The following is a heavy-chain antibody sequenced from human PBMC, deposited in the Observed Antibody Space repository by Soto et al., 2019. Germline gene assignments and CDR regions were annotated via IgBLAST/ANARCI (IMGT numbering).Heavy chain of an antibody. J-gene: IGHJ6*02. CDR2: IIPIFGTA. D-gene: IGHD2-8*01. CDR1: GGTFSSYA. V-gene: IGHV1-69*01. CDR3: AREVVLMVYAIGFGYYGMDV. Sequence: QVQLVQSGAEVQKPGSSVKVSCKASGGTFSSYAISWVRQAPGQGLEWMGGIIPIFGTANYAQKFQGRVTISADESTSTAYMELSSLRSEDTAVYYCAREVVLMVYAIGFGYYGMDVWGQGTTVTVSS.